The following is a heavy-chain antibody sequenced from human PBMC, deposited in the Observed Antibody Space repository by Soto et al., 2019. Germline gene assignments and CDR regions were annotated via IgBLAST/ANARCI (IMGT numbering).Heavy chain of an antibody. CDR2: ISYDGSNK. V-gene: IGHV3-30*18. Sequence: GGSLRLSCAASGFTFSSYGMHWVRQAPGKGLEWVAVISYDGSNKYYADSVKGRFTISRDNSKNTLYLQMNSLRAEDTAVYYCAKGYSYGYVGGMDVWGQGTTVTVSS. CDR3: AKGYSYGYVGGMDV. J-gene: IGHJ6*02. CDR1: GFTFSSYG. D-gene: IGHD5-18*01.